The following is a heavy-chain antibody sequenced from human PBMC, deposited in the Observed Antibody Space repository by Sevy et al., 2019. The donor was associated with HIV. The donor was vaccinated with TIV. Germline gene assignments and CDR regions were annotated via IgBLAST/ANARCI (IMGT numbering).Heavy chain of an antibody. CDR1: GGTIVSSGHY. CDR3: ARQAGGYDYDYGMDV. J-gene: IGHJ6*02. CDR2: IYYNGHT. V-gene: IGHV4-39*01. D-gene: IGHD5-12*01. Sequence: ETLSLTCSVSGGTIVSSGHYWGWIRQTPGKGLEWIGSIYYNGHTYYSPSLKSRLTISIDTSKNQFSLNLSSVTAADTAIYFCARQAGGYDYDYGMDVWGQGTTVTVSS.